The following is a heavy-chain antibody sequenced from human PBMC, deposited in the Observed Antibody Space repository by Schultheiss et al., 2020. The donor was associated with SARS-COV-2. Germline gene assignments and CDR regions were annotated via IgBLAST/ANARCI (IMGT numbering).Heavy chain of an antibody. CDR1: GFTFSSYW. D-gene: IGHD4-17*01. CDR2: IKQDGSEK. J-gene: IGHJ1*01. Sequence: GGSLRLSCAASGFTFSSYWMSWVRQAPGKGLEWVANIKQDGSEKYYVDSVKGRFTISRDNAKNSLYLQMNSLRAEDTAVYYCARDRDYGDYGVALFQHWGQGTLVTVAS. CDR3: ARDRDYGDYGVALFQH. V-gene: IGHV3-7*01.